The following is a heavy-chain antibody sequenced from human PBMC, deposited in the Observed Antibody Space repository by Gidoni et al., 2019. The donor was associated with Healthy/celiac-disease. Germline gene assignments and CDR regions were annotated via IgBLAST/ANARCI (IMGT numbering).Heavy chain of an antibody. CDR3: ARGGYSRNQVYYYGMDV. Sequence: QVQLVESGGGVVQPGRSLRLPCAASGFTFSSYAMHWVRQAPGKGLEWVAVISYDGSNKYYADSVKGRFTISRDNSKNTLYLQMNSLRAEDTAVYYCARGGYSRNQVYYYGMDVWGQGTTVTVSS. D-gene: IGHD5-18*01. CDR2: ISYDGSNK. V-gene: IGHV3-30-3*01. CDR1: GFTFSSYA. J-gene: IGHJ6*02.